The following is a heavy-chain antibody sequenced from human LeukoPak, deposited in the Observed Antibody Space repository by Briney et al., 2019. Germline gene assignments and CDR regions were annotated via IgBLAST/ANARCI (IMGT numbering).Heavy chain of an antibody. D-gene: IGHD3-10*01. CDR3: ARGLEWGRMRFGESPWYFDL. CDR2: MYTSGST. Sequence: PSETLSLTCTVSGVSISSYYWSWIRQPAGKGLEWIGRMYTSGSTNYNPSLKSRVTISVDTSKNQFSLKLSSVTAADTAVYYCARGLEWGRMRFGESPWYFDLWGRGTLVTVSS. J-gene: IGHJ2*01. V-gene: IGHV4-4*07. CDR1: GVSISSYY.